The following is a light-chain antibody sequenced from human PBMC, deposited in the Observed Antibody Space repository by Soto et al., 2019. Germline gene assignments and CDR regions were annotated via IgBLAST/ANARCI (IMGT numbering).Light chain of an antibody. Sequence: QSALTQPPSVSGSPGQSVTISCTVTSSDVGDYEHVSWYQQAPDTAPKLIIFDVTNRPSGVPDRFSGSKSGNTPSLTIFGLQAEDEADYYCSLYTSSSTWVFGGGTKVTVL. CDR3: SLYTSSSTWV. CDR1: SSDVGDYEH. J-gene: IGLJ3*02. V-gene: IGLV2-18*01. CDR2: DVT.